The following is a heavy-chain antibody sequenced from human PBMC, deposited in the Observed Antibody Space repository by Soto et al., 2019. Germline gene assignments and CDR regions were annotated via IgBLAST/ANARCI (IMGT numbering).Heavy chain of an antibody. Sequence: QVQLVQSGAEVKKPGASVTVSCKAPGYTFTTHYMHWVRQAPGQGLEWMGIINPSGGRTTYALKFQGRVSLTSDTSTNTVYMELSSLRSEDTAVYYCARAGENYGSGTFSPPLRYYFNSWGQGTLVTVSS. J-gene: IGHJ4*02. V-gene: IGHV1-46*01. CDR3: ARAGENYGSGTFSPPLRYYFNS. CDR2: INPSGGRT. CDR1: GYTFTTHY. D-gene: IGHD3-10*01.